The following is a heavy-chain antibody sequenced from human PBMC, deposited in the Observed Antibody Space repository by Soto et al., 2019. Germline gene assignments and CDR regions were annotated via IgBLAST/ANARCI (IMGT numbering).Heavy chain of an antibody. Sequence: LETLSLTCTLARGAIISRNYYWGWIRQPPGKGLEWIGSVYYSGTTYYNPSLKSRVTMSVDTSKNQFSLNLSSVTAADTAVYYCARVWDFDFWSSYYTEKPYFDYWGQG. CDR1: RGAIISRNYY. CDR3: ARVWDFDFWSSYYTEKPYFDY. D-gene: IGHD3-3*01. CDR2: VYYSGTT. J-gene: IGHJ4*02. V-gene: IGHV4-39*01.